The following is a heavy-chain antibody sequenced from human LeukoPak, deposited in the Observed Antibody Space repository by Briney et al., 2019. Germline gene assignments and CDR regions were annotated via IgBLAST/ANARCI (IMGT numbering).Heavy chain of an antibody. V-gene: IGHV3-21*01. CDR1: GFTFNSYS. CDR2: ISSSSSYI. J-gene: IGHJ5*02. CDR3: ARDRLAAAGTQGWFDP. D-gene: IGHD6-13*01. Sequence: PGGSLRLSCAASGFTFNSYSMNWVRQAPGKGLEWVSSISSSSSYIYYADSVKGRFTIYRDNAKNSLYLQMNSLRAEDTAVYYCARDRLAAAGTQGWFDPWGQGTLFTVSS.